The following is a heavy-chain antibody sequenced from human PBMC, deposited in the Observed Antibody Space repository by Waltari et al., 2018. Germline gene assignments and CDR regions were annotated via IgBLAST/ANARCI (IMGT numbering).Heavy chain of an antibody. V-gene: IGHV3-48*03. CDR3: ASSGGFWYYFDY. D-gene: IGHD2-2*03. CDR2: ISSSGSTI. CDR1: GFTFSSYE. Sequence: EVQLVESGGGLVQPGGSLRLSCAASGFTFSSYESNWVRQAPGKGLEWVSYISSSGSTIYYADSVKGRFTSSRDNAKNSLYLQMNSLRAEDTAVYYCASSGGFWYYFDYWGQGTLVTVSS. J-gene: IGHJ4*02.